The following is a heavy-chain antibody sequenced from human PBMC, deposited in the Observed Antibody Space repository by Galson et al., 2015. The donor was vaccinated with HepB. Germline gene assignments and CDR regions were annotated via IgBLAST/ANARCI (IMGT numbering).Heavy chain of an antibody. D-gene: IGHD7-27*01. Sequence: SVKVFCKASGYTFTSYGTSWVRQAPGQGLEWMGWISAYNGNTNYAQKLQGRATMTTDTSTSTAYMELRSLRSDDTAVYYCARGVGPSPGDHWYFDLWGRGTLVTVSS. CDR1: GYTFTSYG. CDR3: ARGVGPSPGDHWYFDL. V-gene: IGHV1-18*01. CDR2: ISAYNGNT. J-gene: IGHJ2*01.